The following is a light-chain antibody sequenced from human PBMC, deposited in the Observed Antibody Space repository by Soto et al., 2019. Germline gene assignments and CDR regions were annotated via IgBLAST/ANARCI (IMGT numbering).Light chain of an antibody. CDR2: ANS. Sequence: QPVLTQPPSVSGAPGQRVTISCTGSSSNIGAGYDVHWYKQLPGTVPKLLIYANSNRPSGVPDRFSGSKSGTSASLAITGLQAEDEADYYCQSYDSSLSAVVFGGGTKLTVL. J-gene: IGLJ2*01. CDR3: QSYDSSLSAVV. V-gene: IGLV1-40*01. CDR1: SSNIGAGYD.